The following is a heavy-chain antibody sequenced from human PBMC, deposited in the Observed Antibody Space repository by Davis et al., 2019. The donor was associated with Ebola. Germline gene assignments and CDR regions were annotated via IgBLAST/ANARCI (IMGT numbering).Heavy chain of an antibody. CDR3: AKGNSGGWSYFDY. Sequence: SLKISCAASGISFDDHAMHWVRQAPGKGLEWVSGVSWDSDQIGYADSVKGRFTVSRDNAKKSLYLHMNSLRVEDTAFYYCAKGNSGGWSYFDYWGQGALVTVSS. CDR2: VSWDSDQI. D-gene: IGHD6-19*01. V-gene: IGHV3-9*01. CDR1: GISFDDHA. J-gene: IGHJ4*02.